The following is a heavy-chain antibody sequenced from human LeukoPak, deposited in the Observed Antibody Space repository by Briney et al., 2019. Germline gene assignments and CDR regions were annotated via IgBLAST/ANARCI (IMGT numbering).Heavy chain of an antibody. D-gene: IGHD2-2*01. Sequence: ETLSLTCTVSGGSISSYYWSWVRQAPGKGLEWVSGISGSGGSTFYADSVRGRFTISRDNSKNTLYLQMNSLRAEDTAVYYCAKDQYCTSTSCYVGYWGQGTLVTVSS. CDR2: ISGSGGST. V-gene: IGHV3-23*01. CDR3: AKDQYCTSTSCYVGY. CDR1: GGSISSYY. J-gene: IGHJ4*02.